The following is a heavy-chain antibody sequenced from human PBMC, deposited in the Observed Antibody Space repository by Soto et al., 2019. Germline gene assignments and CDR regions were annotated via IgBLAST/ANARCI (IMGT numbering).Heavy chain of an antibody. J-gene: IGHJ5*02. CDR2: VYYSGST. CDR1: NGSISTYY. CDR3: VRDYLLTGFDT. D-gene: IGHD3-9*01. Sequence: SETLSLTCSVSNGSISTYYWTWVRQPPGKGLEWIGYVYYSGSTNYNPSLKSRVAMSVDTSKNQFSLELKSVTAADTATYYCVRDYLLTGFDTWGQGTLVTVSS. V-gene: IGHV4-59*12.